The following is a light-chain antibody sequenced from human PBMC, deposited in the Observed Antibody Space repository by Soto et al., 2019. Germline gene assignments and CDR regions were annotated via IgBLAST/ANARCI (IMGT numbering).Light chain of an antibody. V-gene: IGKV3-20*01. Sequence: EVVLTQAPGTLSLSPVYGATLSCMASQSVSSGYLAWYQQKPCQAPRLLIYVASRRATGIPDRFSGSGSGTDFTLSISRLEPEDFAVYWCQHYGNSPTFGQGTKVDIK. CDR2: VAS. CDR3: QHYGNSPT. CDR1: QSVSSGY. J-gene: IGKJ1*01.